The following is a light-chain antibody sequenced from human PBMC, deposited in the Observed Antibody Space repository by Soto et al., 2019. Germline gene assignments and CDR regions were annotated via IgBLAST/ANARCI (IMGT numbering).Light chain of an antibody. V-gene: IGLV2-14*03. CDR3: VSYTSSTPYV. Sequence: ARTEPASVSDSPGQSITISCTGTSSDVGGSNFVSWYQQHPGKPPKLIIYDVANRPSGVSNRFSGSKSGSTASLIISRLQTEDEADYYCVSYTSSTPYVFGTGTKVTVL. CDR1: SSDVGGSNF. CDR2: DVA. J-gene: IGLJ1*01.